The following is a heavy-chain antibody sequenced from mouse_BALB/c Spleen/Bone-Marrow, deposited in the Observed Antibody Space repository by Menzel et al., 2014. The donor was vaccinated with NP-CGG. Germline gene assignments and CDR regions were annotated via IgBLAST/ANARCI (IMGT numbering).Heavy chain of an antibody. V-gene: IGHV1S135*01. Sequence: EVQLVESGPELVKPGASVKVSCKASGYAFTTYNMYWVKQSHGKSLEWIGYIDPYNYGTTYNQKFKGKATLTVDKSSSTAYMHLNSLTSEDSAVYYCARGGNYPWLAYWGQGTLVTVSA. CDR2: IDPYNYGT. CDR3: ARGGNYPWLAY. CDR1: GYAFTTYN. J-gene: IGHJ3*01. D-gene: IGHD2-1*01.